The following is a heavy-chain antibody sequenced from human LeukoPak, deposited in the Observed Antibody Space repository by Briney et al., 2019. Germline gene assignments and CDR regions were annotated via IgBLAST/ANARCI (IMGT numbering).Heavy chain of an antibody. CDR2: INHNGNVN. V-gene: IGHV3-7*03. CDR3: AKAAAVIPAPGVLFDY. D-gene: IGHD6-25*01. J-gene: IGHJ4*02. CDR1: GFTFSSYW. Sequence: GGSLRLSCAASGFTFSSYWMNWARQAPGKGLEWVASINHNGNVNYYVDSVKGRFTISRDNSKNTLYLQMNSLRAEDTAIFYCAKAAAVIPAPGVLFDYWGQGTLVTVSS.